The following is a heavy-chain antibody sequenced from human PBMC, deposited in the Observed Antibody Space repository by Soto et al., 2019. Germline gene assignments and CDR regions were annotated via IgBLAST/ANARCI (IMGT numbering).Heavy chain of an antibody. CDR1: GFTFSSYG. D-gene: IGHD1-20*01. V-gene: IGHV3-30*18. J-gene: IGHJ4*02. CDR3: AKVPVTGSLEYYFDY. Sequence: GGSLSLSCAASGFTFSSYGMHGVRQAPGKGLEWVAVISYDGSNKYYADSVKGRFTISRDNSKNTLYLQMNSLRAEDTAVYYCAKVPVTGSLEYYFDYWGQGTLVTV. CDR2: ISYDGSNK.